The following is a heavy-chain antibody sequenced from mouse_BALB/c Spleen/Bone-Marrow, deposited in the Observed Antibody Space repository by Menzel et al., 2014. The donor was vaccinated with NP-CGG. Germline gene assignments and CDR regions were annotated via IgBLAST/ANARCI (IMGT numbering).Heavy chain of an antibody. V-gene: IGHV14-3*02. Sequence: VQLQQSGAELVKPGASVKLSCTASGFNIKDTYMHWVKQRPEQGLEWIGRVDPANGNTEYDPKFQGKATITADTSSNTAYLQLSGLTSEDTAVYYCARYRLGTYFDYWGQGTTLTVSS. CDR1: GFNIKDTY. CDR2: VDPANGNT. D-gene: IGHD2-14*01. CDR3: ARYRLGTYFDY. J-gene: IGHJ2*01.